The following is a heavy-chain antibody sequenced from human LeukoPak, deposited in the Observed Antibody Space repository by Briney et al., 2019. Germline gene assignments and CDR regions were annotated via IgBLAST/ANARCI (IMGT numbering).Heavy chain of an antibody. V-gene: IGHV3-33*01. J-gene: IGHJ3*02. CDR2: IWYDGSNK. CDR3: ARSAAAGTRDAFDI. D-gene: IGHD6-13*01. CDR1: GFTFSSYG. Sequence: GGSLRLSCAASGFTFSSYGMHWVRQAPGKGLEWVAVIWYDGSNKYYADSVKGRFTISRDNSKNTLYLQMNSLRAEDTAVYYCARSAAAGTRDAFDIWGQGTMVTVSS.